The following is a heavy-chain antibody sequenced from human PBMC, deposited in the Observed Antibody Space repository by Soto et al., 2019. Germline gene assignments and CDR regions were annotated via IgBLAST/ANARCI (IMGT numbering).Heavy chain of an antibody. CDR2: ISWNSGSI. D-gene: IGHD3-22*01. Sequence: GGSLRLSCAASGFTFDDYAMHWVRQAPGKGLEWVSGISWNSGSIGYADSVKGRFTISRDNAKNSLYLQMNSLRAEDTALYYCAKDTYYHDSSGYYIFDYWGQGTLVTVSS. J-gene: IGHJ4*02. V-gene: IGHV3-9*01. CDR3: AKDTYYHDSSGYYIFDY. CDR1: GFTFDDYA.